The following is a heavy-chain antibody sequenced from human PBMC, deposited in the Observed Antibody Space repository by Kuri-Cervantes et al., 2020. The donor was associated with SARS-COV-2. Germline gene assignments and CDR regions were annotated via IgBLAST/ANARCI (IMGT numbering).Heavy chain of an antibody. V-gene: IGHV1-8*03. J-gene: IGHJ6*03. CDR3: ARDHSQLLFLLDYYYYMDV. CDR2: MNPNSGNT. Sequence: ASVKVSCKASGYTFTSYYMHWVRQATGQGLEWMGWMNPNSGNTGYAQKFQGRVTITRNTSISTAYMELSSLRSEDTAVYYCARDHSQLLFLLDYYYYMDVWGKGTTVTVSS. CDR1: GYTFTSYY. D-gene: IGHD2-2*01.